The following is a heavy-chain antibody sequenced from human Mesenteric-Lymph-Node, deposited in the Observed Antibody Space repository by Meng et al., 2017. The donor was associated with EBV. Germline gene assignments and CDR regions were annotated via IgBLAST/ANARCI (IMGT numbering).Heavy chain of an antibody. CDR1: GDSFSGYF. CDR3: ARGGGVLTPLDY. CDR2: INHSGGT. V-gene: IGHV4-34*02. D-gene: IGHD4-23*01. J-gene: IGHJ4*02. Sequence: VHFQQWGAGLLKPSEPLSLTCAVYGDSFSGYFWSWIRQPLGKGLEWIGEINHSGGTNYNPSLESRVTISVDASKNQFSLKLRSVTAADTAVYYCARGGGVLTPLDYWGQGGLVTVSS.